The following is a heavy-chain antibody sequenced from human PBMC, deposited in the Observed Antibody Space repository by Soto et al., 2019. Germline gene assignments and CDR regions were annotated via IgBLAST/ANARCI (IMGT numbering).Heavy chain of an antibody. CDR2: ISSSSSYI. V-gene: IGHV3-21*01. D-gene: IGHD2-2*01. CDR3: ARDGGGYCSSTSCPQYYYYGMDV. CDR1: GFTFSSYS. Sequence: GGSLRLSCAASGFTFSSYSMNWVRQAPGKGLEWVSSISSSSSYIYYADSVKGRFTISRDNAKNSLYLQMNSLRAEDTAVYYCARDGGGYCSSTSCPQYYYYGMDVWGQGTTVTVSS. J-gene: IGHJ6*02.